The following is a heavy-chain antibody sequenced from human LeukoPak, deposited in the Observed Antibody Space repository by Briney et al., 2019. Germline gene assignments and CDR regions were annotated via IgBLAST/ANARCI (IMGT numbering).Heavy chain of an antibody. V-gene: IGHV3-64*02. CDR2: ISSNGGST. D-gene: IGHD6-13*01. Sequence: GGSVRLSCAASGFTFSSYAMHWVRQAPGKGLEYVSAISSNGGSTYYADSVKGRFTISRDNSKNTLYLQMGSLRAEDMAVYYCARGSSSSWDAATLDYWGQGTLVTVSS. CDR3: ARGSSSSWDAATLDY. CDR1: GFTFSSYA. J-gene: IGHJ4*02.